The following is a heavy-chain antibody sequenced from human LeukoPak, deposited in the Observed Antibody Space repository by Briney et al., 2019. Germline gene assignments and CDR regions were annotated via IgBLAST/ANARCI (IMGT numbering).Heavy chain of an antibody. CDR3: ARGLPTRSAFDI. CDR2: IYYSGST. D-gene: IGHD1-1*01. J-gene: IGHJ3*02. Sequence: SETLSLTCTVSGGSMSSYYWSWIRQPPGKGLEWIGCIYYSGSTNYNPSLKTRVTISVDTSKNQFSLKLSSVTAADTAVYYCARGLPTRSAFDIWGQGTMVTVSS. CDR1: GGSMSSYY. V-gene: IGHV4-59*01.